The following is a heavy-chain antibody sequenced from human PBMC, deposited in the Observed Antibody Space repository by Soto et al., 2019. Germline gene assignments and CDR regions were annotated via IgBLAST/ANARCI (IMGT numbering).Heavy chain of an antibody. CDR3: ARSYDSSGYYPGSFDY. CDR2: IYSGGSI. D-gene: IGHD3-22*01. V-gene: IGHV3-53*02. J-gene: IGHJ4*02. Sequence: EVQLVETGGGLIQPGGSLRLSCAASGFNITNNYMSWVRQAPGKGLEWVSFIYSGGSIYYEDSVKGRFSISRDISKNTLFLQRNSLRAEDTAVYYCARSYDSSGYYPGSFDYWGQGTLVTVSS. CDR1: GFNITNNY.